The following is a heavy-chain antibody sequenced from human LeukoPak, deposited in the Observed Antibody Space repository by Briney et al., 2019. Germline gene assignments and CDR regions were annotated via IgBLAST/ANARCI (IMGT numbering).Heavy chain of an antibody. V-gene: IGHV4-34*01. CDR3: ARGVPGIAARRFDP. J-gene: IGHJ5*02. CDR1: GVSFSGYY. D-gene: IGHD6-6*01. CDR2: INHSGST. Sequence: SETLSLTRAVYGVSFSGYYWSWIRQPPGKGLEWIGEINHSGSTNYNPSLKSRVTISVDTSKNQFSLKLSSVTAADTAVYYCARGVPGIAARRFDPWGQGTLVTVSS.